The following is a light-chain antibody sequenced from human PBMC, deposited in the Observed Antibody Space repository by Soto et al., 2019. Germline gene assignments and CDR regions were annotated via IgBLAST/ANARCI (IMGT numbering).Light chain of an antibody. CDR1: QSVSSN. V-gene: IGKV3-11*01. Sequence: EVVLTQSPVTLSLSPGERATLSCRASQSVSSNLAWYQQKPGQAPRLLIYGASNRATGIPARFSGSGSGTDFTLTISSLEPEDFAVYYCQQYNNWPMWTFGQGTKVDIK. J-gene: IGKJ1*01. CDR3: QQYNNWPMWT. CDR2: GAS.